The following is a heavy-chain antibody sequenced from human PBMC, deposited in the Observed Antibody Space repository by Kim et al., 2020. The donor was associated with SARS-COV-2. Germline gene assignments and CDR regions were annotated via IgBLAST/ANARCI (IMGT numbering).Heavy chain of an antibody. CDR2: ISSSSSTI. CDR3: ARDSGSGFY. CDR1: GFTFSSYS. D-gene: IGHD6-19*01. J-gene: IGHJ4*02. V-gene: IGHV3-48*04. Sequence: GGSLRLSCTASGFTFSSYSMNWVRQAPGKGLEWVSYISSSSSTIYYADSVKGRFTIPRDNAKNSLYLQMNSLRAEDTAVYYCARDSGSGFYWGQGTLVTVSS.